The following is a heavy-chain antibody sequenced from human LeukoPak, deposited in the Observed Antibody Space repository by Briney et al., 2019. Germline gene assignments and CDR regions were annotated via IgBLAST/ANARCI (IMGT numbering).Heavy chain of an antibody. CDR2: IWYDGSNK. CDR1: GFTFSSYA. D-gene: IGHD2-2*01. V-gene: IGHV3-33*08. CDR3: ARDTMSAADVHDAFDI. J-gene: IGHJ3*02. Sequence: GGSLRLSCAASGFTFSSYAMHWVRQAPGEGLEWVAVIWYDGSNKHYADSVKGRFTISRNNSKNTLYLQMNSLRAEDKAVYYCARDTMSAADVHDAFDIWGQGTMVTVSS.